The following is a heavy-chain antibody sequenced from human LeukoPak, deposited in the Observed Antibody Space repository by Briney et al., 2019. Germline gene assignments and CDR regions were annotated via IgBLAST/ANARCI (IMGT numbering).Heavy chain of an antibody. CDR1: GYTFTGYY. CDR2: INPTGGST. J-gene: IGHJ3*02. V-gene: IGHV1-46*01. CDR3: ARDRFAGGDAFDI. D-gene: IGHD3-16*01. Sequence: ASVKVSCKASGYTFTGYYMHWVRQAPGQGLEWMGWINPTGGSTNYAQKFQGRVTMTRDTSTSTVYMELSSLRSEDTAVYYCARDRFAGGDAFDIWGQGTMVTVSS.